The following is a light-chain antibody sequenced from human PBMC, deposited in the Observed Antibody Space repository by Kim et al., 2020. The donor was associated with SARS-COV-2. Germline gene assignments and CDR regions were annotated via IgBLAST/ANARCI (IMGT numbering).Light chain of an antibody. CDR1: NIGTKN. V-gene: IGLV3-21*04. CDR3: QVWDSNSDPVV. Sequence: APGQPARITCGGNNIGTKNVHWYRQKAGQAPVLVIYYDHDRPSGIPERFSGSNSGNTATLTISRVEAEDEADYYCQVWDSNSDPVVFGGGTQLTVL. J-gene: IGLJ2*01. CDR2: YDH.